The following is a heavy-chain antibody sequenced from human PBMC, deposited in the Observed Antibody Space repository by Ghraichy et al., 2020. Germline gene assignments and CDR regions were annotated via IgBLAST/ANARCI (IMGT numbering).Heavy chain of an antibody. J-gene: IGHJ6*02. V-gene: IGHV3-74*01. CDR3: TRDTSYSSSS. Sequence: GGSLRLSCAASGFTFSSSWMHWVRQAPGKGLVWVSYINSDGSTTSYADSVKGRFTISRDNAKNALYLQVNSLRAEDTAVYYCTRDTSYSSSSWGQGTTVTVSS. CDR1: GFTFSSSW. CDR2: INSDGSTT. D-gene: IGHD6-6*01.